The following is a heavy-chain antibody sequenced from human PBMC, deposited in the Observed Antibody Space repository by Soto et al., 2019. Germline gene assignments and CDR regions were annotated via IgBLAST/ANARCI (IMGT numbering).Heavy chain of an antibody. V-gene: IGHV3-72*01. CDR3: ARPPIASGPGDDY. Sequence: EVQLVESGGDLVQPGGSLRLSCAASGFTFSDHYMDWVRQAPGKGLEWVGRSRNKANSYTTAYAASVKGRFTISRDDSKDSPYVQRGSLKREDTAVYYCARPPIASGPGDDYRGQGTLVTVSS. CDR2: SRNKANSYTT. CDR1: GFTFSDHY. J-gene: IGHJ4*02. D-gene: IGHD6-13*01.